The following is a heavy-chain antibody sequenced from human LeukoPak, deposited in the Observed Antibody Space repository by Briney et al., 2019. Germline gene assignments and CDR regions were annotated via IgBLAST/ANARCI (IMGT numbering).Heavy chain of an antibody. D-gene: IGHD6-19*01. V-gene: IGHV3-74*01. J-gene: IGHJ4*02. CDR1: GFTFSNYW. Sequence: GGSLRLSCTASGFTFSNYWIHWVRQPPGKGLVWVSRINNDGGDTIYADSVKGRFTISRDNAKNSLYLQMNSLRAEDTAVYYCARAVAGYFDYWGQGTLVTVSS. CDR2: INNDGGDT. CDR3: ARAVAGYFDY.